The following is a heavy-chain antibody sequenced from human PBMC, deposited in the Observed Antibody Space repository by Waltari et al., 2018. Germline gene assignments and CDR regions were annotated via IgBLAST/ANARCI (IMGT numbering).Heavy chain of an antibody. J-gene: IGHJ4*02. Sequence: QLQLQESGPGLVKPSETLSLTCTVSGGSISSSSYYWGWIRQPPGKGLEWIGSIYYSGSTYANPSLRSRVSMSVDTSKNQVSLKLGSVTAADTAVYYCARDGYYYDSSGYGPSADYWGQGTLVTVSS. V-gene: IGHV4-39*07. CDR3: ARDGYYYDSSGYGPSADY. CDR1: GGSISSSSYY. D-gene: IGHD3-22*01. CDR2: IYYSGST.